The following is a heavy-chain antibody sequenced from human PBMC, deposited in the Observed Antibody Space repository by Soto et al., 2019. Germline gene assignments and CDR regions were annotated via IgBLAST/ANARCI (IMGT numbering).Heavy chain of an antibody. CDR3: ARGGDTDAFDI. V-gene: IGHV4-34*01. CDR1: GGSFSGYY. CDR2: INHSGST. J-gene: IGHJ3*02. Sequence: ASETLSLTCAVYGGSFSGYYWSWIRQPPGKGLEWIGEINHSGSTNYNPSLKSRVIISVDTSKNQFSLKLSSVTAADTAVYYCARGGDTDAFDIWGQGTTVTVSS. D-gene: IGHD4-17*01.